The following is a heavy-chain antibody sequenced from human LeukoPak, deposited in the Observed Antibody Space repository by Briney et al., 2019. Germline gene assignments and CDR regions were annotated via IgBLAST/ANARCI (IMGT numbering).Heavy chain of an antibody. CDR1: GGSISSSSYY. V-gene: IGHV4-39*07. CDR3: ASKNWPAGVGDYYYYYGMDV. J-gene: IGHJ6*02. CDR2: IYYSGST. Sequence: PSETLSLTCTVSGGSISSSSYYWGWIRQPPGKGLEWIGSIYYSGSTYYNPSLKSRVTISVDTSKNQFSLKLSSVTAADTAVYYCASKNWPAGVGDYYYYYGMDVWGQGTTVTVSS. D-gene: IGHD1-1*01.